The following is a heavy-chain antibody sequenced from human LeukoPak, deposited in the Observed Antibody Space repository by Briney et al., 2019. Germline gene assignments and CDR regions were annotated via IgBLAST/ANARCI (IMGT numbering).Heavy chain of an antibody. V-gene: IGHV1-2*02. D-gene: IGHD4-23*01. CDR1: GYTFTGYY. J-gene: IGHJ6*02. CDR2: INPNSGGT. Sequence: ASVKVSCKASGYTFTGYYMHWVRQAPGQGLEWMGWINPNSGGTNYAQKFQGRVTMTRDTSISTAYMELSRLRSDDTAVYYSARDLYGGNSPYYYYYGMDVWGQGTTVTVSS. CDR3: ARDLYGGNSPYYYYYGMDV.